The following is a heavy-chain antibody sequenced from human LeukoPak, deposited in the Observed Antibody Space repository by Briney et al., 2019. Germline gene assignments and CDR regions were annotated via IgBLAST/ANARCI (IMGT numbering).Heavy chain of an antibody. V-gene: IGHV1-46*01. CDR3: ARDACSTTICQAGGNWFDP. CDR2: IYPRDGST. J-gene: IGHJ5*02. CDR1: GYTFTSNY. Sequence: ASVKVSCKASGYTFTSNYIHWVRQAPGQGLEWMGMIYPRDGSTSYAQKFQGRVTMTRDTSTSTVYMELSSLRSEDTAVYFCARDACSTTICQAGGNWFDPWGQGTLVIVS. D-gene: IGHD2-2*01.